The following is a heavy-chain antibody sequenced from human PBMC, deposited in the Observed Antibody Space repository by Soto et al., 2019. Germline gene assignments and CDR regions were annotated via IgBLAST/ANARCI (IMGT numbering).Heavy chain of an antibody. CDR1: GFTFSSYA. CDR2: ISVIGGST. CDR3: AKTFNYYGSGRVYFDY. Sequence: EVQLLESGGGLLQPGGSLRLSCAASGFTFSSYAMSWVRQAPGKGLEWVSTISVIGGSTSYADAVKGRFTISRDNSKNTLYLQMNSLRADDTAVYYCAKTFNYYGSGRVYFDYWGQGILVTVSS. D-gene: IGHD3-10*01. V-gene: IGHV3-23*01. J-gene: IGHJ4*02.